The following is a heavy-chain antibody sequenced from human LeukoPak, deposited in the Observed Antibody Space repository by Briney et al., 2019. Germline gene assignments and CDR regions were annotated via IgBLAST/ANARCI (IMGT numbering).Heavy chain of an antibody. CDR3: ARARCSGGSCYPTFDY. CDR2: IYYSGST. Sequence: SETLSLTCTVSGGSISSYYWSWIRQPPGKGLEWIGYIYYSGSTNYNPSLKSRVTISVDTSKNQFSLKLSSVTAADTAVYYCARARCSGGSCYPTFDYWGQGTLVTVSS. CDR1: GGSISSYY. V-gene: IGHV4-59*12. D-gene: IGHD2-15*01. J-gene: IGHJ4*02.